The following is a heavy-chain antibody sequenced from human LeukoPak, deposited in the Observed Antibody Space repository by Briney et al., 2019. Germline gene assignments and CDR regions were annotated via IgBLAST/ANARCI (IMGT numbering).Heavy chain of an antibody. CDR1: GYTLTGYY. Sequence: GSVTVSCKASGYTLTGYYLHWVRQAPGQGLEGMGWINTKSGGTNYAQNSQGTLTMTRDTSITTAYMELSSLISDYTAVYYCARRPLGYCSSTSCYGGSFDPWGQGTLVTVSS. D-gene: IGHD2-2*01. CDR2: INTKSGGT. CDR3: ARRPLGYCSSTSCYGGSFDP. V-gene: IGHV1-2*02. J-gene: IGHJ5*02.